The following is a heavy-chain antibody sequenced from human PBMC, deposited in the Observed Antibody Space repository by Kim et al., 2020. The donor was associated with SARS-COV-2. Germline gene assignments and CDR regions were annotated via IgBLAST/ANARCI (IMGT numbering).Heavy chain of an antibody. CDR3: AKDYIGFGELFSPSPYYYGMDV. Sequence: GGSLRLSCAASGFTFSSYGMHWVRQAPGKGLEWVAVISYDGSNKYYADSVKGRFTISRDNSKNTLYLQMNSLRAEDTAVYYCAKDYIGFGELFSPSPYYYGMDVWGQGTTVTVSS. J-gene: IGHJ6*02. D-gene: IGHD3-10*01. CDR2: ISYDGSNK. CDR1: GFTFSSYG. V-gene: IGHV3-30*18.